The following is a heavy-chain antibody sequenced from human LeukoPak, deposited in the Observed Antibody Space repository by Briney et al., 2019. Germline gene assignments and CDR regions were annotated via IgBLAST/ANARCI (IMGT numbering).Heavy chain of an antibody. J-gene: IGHJ4*02. D-gene: IGHD3-22*01. V-gene: IGHV3-21*01. CDR3: ARDTAKLGYYYDSSGGRGY. CDR2: ITSSSSYI. Sequence: PGGSLRLSCAASGFTFSSYSMNWVRQAPGKGLEWVSSITSSSSYIYYADSVKGRLTVPRDNSKNSLYLQMNSLRAEDTAVYYCARDTAKLGYYYDSSGGRGYWGQGTLAIVSS. CDR1: GFTFSSYS.